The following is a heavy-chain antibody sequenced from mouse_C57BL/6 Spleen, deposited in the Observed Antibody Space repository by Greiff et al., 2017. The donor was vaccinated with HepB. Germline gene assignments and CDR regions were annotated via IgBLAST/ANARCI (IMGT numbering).Heavy chain of an antibody. CDR1: GFSLTSYG. V-gene: IGHV2-2*01. D-gene: IGHD2-3*01. CDR3: ARNCPLYDGQGAMDY. J-gene: IGHJ4*01. Sequence: VQGVESGPGLVQPSQSLSITCTVSGFSLTSYGVHWVRQSPGKGLEWLGVIWSGGSTDYNAAFISRLSISKDNSKSQVFFKMNSLQADDTAIYYCARNCPLYDGQGAMDYWGQGTSVTVSS. CDR2: IWSGGST.